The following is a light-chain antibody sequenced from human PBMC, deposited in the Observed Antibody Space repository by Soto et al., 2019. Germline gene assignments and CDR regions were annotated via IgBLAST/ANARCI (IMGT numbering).Light chain of an antibody. CDR2: DAS. CDR1: QSVGSY. V-gene: IGKV3-20*01. CDR3: QHYGSSPWT. J-gene: IGKJ1*01. Sequence: EIVLMQSPATLSLSPGERATLSCRASQSVGSYLAWYQRKPGQAPRLLISDASNRATGIPARFSGSGSETDFTLTISRLEPEDFAVYYCQHYGSSPWTFGQGTKVDI.